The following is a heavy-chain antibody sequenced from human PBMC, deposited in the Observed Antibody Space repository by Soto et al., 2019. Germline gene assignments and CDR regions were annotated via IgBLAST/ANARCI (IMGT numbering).Heavy chain of an antibody. V-gene: IGHV4-34*01. J-gene: IGHJ6*02. CDR3: ARGRKKRHFYNYGLDV. CDR2: INDSGYS. CDR1: VGSFSGYY. Sequence: TLSLTCAVYVGSFSGYYWTWVRQSQGKGLEWIGEINDSGYSKYNPSLKSRVTMSVDTSKSQFSVTLTSVTAADTAVYFCARGRKKRHFYNYGLDVWGPGTTVTVSS.